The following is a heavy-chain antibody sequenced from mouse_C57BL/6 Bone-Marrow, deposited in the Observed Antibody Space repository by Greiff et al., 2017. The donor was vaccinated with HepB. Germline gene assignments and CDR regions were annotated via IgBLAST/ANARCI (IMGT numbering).Heavy chain of an antibody. D-gene: IGHD2-4*01. CDR3: ARSCDYGGSTNYLDY. V-gene: IGHV1-69*01. CDR2: IDPSDSYT. Sequence: QVQLQQPGAELVMPGASVKLSCKASGYTFTSYWMHWVKQRPGQGLEWIGEIDPSDSYTNYNQKFKGKSTLTVDKSSSTAYMQLSSLTSEDSAVYYCARSCDYGGSTNYLDYWGQGTTLTVSS. CDR1: GYTFTSYW. J-gene: IGHJ2*01.